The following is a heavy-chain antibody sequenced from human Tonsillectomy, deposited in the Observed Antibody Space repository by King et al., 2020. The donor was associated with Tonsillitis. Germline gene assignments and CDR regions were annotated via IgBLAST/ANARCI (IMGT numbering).Heavy chain of an antibody. CDR3: ARGPCSSTSCYRDAFDI. J-gene: IGHJ3*02. Sequence: VQLVESWGGVVQPGRSLRLSCAASGFTFSSYAMHWVRQAPGKGLEWVAVISYDGSNKYYADSVKGRFTISRDNSKNTLYLQMNSLRAEDTAVYYCARGPCSSTSCYRDAFDIWGQGTMVTVSS. CDR1: GFTFSSYA. D-gene: IGHD2-2*01. V-gene: IGHV3-30*04. CDR2: ISYDGSNK.